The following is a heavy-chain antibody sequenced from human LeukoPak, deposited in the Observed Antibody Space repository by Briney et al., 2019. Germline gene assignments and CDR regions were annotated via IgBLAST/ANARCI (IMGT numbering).Heavy chain of an antibody. V-gene: IGHV3-11*01. CDR2: ISSSSNNI. J-gene: IGHJ5*02. CDR3: ARAAGWFDP. CDR1: GFTFSDYH. Sequence: GSLRLSCAASGFTFSDYHMTWIRQAPGKGLEWVSYISSSSNNIHYANSVRGRFTISRDNAKNSVYLQMNSLRAEDTAIYYCARAAGWFDPWGQGTLVTVSS.